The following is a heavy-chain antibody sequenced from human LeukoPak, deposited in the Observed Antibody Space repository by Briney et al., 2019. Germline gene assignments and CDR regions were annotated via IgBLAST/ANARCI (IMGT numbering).Heavy chain of an antibody. CDR2: IYTSGST. D-gene: IGHD3-16*01. CDR1: GGSISSGSYY. CDR3: ARVVSGTWAFDY. J-gene: IGHJ4*02. Sequence: SQTLSLTCTVSGGSISSGSYYWSWIRQPPGKGLEWIGRIYTSGSTYYNPSLKSRVTISVDTSKNQFSLKLSSVTAADTAVYYCARVVSGTWAFDYWGQGTLVTVSS. V-gene: IGHV4-61*02.